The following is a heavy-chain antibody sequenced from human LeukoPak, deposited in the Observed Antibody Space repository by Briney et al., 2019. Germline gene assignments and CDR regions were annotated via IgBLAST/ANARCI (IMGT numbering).Heavy chain of an antibody. CDR1: GLTFSSYW. J-gene: IGHJ6*02. D-gene: IGHD1-1*01. CDR3: ARPGTVTRYYYYYYGMDV. V-gene: IGHV3-7*01. Sequence: GGSLRLSCAASGLTFSSYWMSWVRQAPGKGLEWVANIKQDGSEKYYVDSVKGRFTISRDNAKNSLYLQMNSVRAEDTAVYYCARPGTVTRYYYYYYGMDVWGQGTTVTVSS. CDR2: IKQDGSEK.